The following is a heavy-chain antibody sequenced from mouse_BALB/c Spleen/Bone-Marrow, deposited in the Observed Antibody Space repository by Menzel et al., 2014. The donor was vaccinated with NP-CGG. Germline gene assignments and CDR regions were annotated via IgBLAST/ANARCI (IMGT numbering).Heavy chain of an antibody. V-gene: IGHV10-1*02. J-gene: IGHJ3*01. D-gene: IGHD2-3*01. CDR3: MRSDDGWFAY. CDR1: GFTFNTYA. CDR2: IRSKSNNYAT. Sequence: EVKLQESGGGLVQPKGSLKLSCAASGFTFNTYAMNWVRQAPGKGLEWVARIRSKSNNYATYYADSVKDRFTISRDDSQSMLYLQMNNLKTEDTAMYYGMRSDDGWFAYWGQGTLVTVSA.